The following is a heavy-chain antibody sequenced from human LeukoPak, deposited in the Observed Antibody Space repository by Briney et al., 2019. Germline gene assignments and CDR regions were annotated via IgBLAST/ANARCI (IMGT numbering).Heavy chain of an antibody. CDR1: GGSISSGDYY. CDR3: ARSPSRRNWFDP. V-gene: IGHV4-30-4*08. Sequence: SETLSLTCTVSGGSISSGDYYWSWIRQPPGKGLEWIGYIYYSGSTYYNPSLKSRVTISVDTSKNQFSLKLSSVTAADTAVYYCARSPSRRNWFDPWGQGTLVTVSS. J-gene: IGHJ5*02. CDR2: IYYSGST.